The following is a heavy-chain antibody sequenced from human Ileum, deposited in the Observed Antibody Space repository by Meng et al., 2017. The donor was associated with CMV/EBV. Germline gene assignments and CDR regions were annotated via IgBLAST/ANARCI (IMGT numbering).Heavy chain of an antibody. D-gene: IGHD4-17*01. Sequence: QVQLVQSWAEVKKPWASVKVSCKASGYTFTSYYMHWVRQAPGQGLEWMGVFNPSGGYTNYAQDFKGRVTMTRDTSTTTVSMDLSSLRSEDTAVYYCARARDYGPIDYWGQGTLVTVSS. CDR2: FNPSGGYT. V-gene: IGHV1-46*01. J-gene: IGHJ4*02. CDR3: ARARDYGPIDY. CDR1: GYTFTSYY.